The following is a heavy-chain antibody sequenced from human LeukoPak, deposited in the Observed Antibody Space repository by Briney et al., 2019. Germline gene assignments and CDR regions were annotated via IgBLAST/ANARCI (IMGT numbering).Heavy chain of an antibody. V-gene: IGHV3-30*18. CDR1: GFTFSSYG. Sequence: GRSLGLSCAASGFTFSSYGMHWVRQAPGKGLEWVAVISYDGSNKYYADSVKGRFTISRDNSKNTRCLQMNSLRAEDTAVYYCAKGQYYYDSSGPSGYWGQGTLVTVSS. D-gene: IGHD3-22*01. J-gene: IGHJ4*02. CDR3: AKGQYYYDSSGPSGY. CDR2: ISYDGSNK.